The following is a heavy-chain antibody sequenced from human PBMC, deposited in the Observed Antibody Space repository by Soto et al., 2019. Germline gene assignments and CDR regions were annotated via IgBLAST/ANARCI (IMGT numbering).Heavy chain of an antibody. CDR2: IKTDGSST. Sequence: EVQLVESGGGLVQPGGSLRLSCAASGFSFSNYWIHWVRQAPGKGLVWVSRIKTDGSSTDYAASVKGRFTNSRDNDKNTLYLQMNRLTAEDTAVYYCAKSEGNTYGLFHWGQGTLVTVSS. D-gene: IGHD5-18*01. J-gene: IGHJ4*02. V-gene: IGHV3-74*01. CDR1: GFSFSNYW. CDR3: AKSEGNTYGLFH.